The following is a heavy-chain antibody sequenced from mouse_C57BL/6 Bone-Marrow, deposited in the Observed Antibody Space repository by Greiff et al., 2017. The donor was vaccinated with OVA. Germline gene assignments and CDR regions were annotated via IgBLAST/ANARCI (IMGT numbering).Heavy chain of an antibody. CDR2: IYPGSGST. D-gene: IGHD1-1*01. CDR1: GYTFTSYW. CDR3: ARWILRFGFAY. V-gene: IGHV1-55*01. J-gene: IGHJ3*01. Sequence: QVHVKQPGAELVKPGASVKMSCKASGYTFTSYWITWVKQRPGQGLEWIGDIYPGSGSTNYNEKFKSKATLTVDTSSSTAYMQLSSLTSEDSAVYYCARWILRFGFAYWGQGTLVTVSA.